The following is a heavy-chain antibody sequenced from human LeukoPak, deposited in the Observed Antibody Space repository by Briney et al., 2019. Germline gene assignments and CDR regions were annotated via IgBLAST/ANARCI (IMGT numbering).Heavy chain of an antibody. CDR2: ITSSGDGT. V-gene: IGHV3-23*01. CDR1: GFSFTSYA. D-gene: IGHD2-2*01. CDR3: AKGTDTSCRQNFDI. J-gene: IGHJ4*02. Sequence: GGSLRLSCEASGFSFTSYAIHWVRQAPGRGLEWVSSITSSGDGTFYTDSLSGRFTISRDNAKKAVFLQMKILKAGDSALYYCAKGTDTSCRQNFDIWGQGTLVTVSS.